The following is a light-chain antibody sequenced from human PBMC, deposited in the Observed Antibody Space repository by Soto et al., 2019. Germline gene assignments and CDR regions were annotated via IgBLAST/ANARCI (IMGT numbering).Light chain of an antibody. V-gene: IGKV1-5*03. CDR2: KAS. Sequence: DIQMTQSPSTLSASVGDRVTITCRASQTIDSWLAWYQQRPGKPPNLLIYKASTLASGVPSRFSGSGSGTEFTLTINSLQPDDFATYYCQQYHIYSWTFGQGTKVDIK. CDR1: QTIDSW. CDR3: QQYHIYSWT. J-gene: IGKJ1*01.